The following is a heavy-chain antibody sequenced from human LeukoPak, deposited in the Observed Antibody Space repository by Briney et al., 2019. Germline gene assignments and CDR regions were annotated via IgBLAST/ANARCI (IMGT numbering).Heavy chain of an antibody. D-gene: IGHD3-10*01. Sequence: SETLSLTCIVSGYSISSGYYWGWIRQPPGKGLEWIGNIHHSGSTYYNPSLKSRVTISVDTSKNQFSLKLTSVTAADTAVHYCARDRELGYWGQGTLVTVSS. V-gene: IGHV4-38-2*02. CDR1: GYSISSGYY. J-gene: IGHJ4*02. CDR3: ARDRELGY. CDR2: IHHSGST.